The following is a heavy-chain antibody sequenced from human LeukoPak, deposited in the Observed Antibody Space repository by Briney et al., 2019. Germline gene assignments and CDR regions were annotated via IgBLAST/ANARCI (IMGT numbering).Heavy chain of an antibody. D-gene: IGHD6-19*01. CDR3: ARAGTGWAFDY. V-gene: IGHV4-59*02. CDR2: MFYSGNS. Sequence: SGTLSLTCTVSGXSVNTYYWSWIRQPPGKGLEWIGYMFYSGNSNYSPSLKSRVTISVDTSKNQLSLKVRSVTAADTAVYYCARAGTGWAFDYWGQGTLVTVSS. J-gene: IGHJ4*02. CDR1: GXSVNTYY.